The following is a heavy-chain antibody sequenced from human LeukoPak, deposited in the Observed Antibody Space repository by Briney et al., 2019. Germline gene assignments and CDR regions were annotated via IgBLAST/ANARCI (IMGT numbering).Heavy chain of an antibody. CDR2: IIPIFGTA. V-gene: IGHV1-69*13. J-gene: IGHJ4*02. Sequence: ASVKVSCKASGGTFSSYAISWVRQAPGQGLEWMGGIIPIFGTANYAQKFQGRVTITADESTSTAYMELSSLRSEDTAVYYCASATYYYDSSGYYYFDYWGQGTLVTVSS. CDR3: ASATYYYDSSGYYYFDY. D-gene: IGHD3-22*01. CDR1: GGTFSSYA.